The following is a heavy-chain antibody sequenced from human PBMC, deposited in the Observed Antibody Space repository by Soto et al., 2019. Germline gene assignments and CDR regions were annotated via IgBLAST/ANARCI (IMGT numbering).Heavy chain of an antibody. CDR1: GGSFSGYY. CDR3: ARAAVVVAASHWFDP. Sequence: QVQLQQWGAGLLKPSETLSLTCAVYGGSFSGYYWSWIRQPPGKGLEWIGEISHSGSTNYNPSLRRRVTISGETSKNQFSLKLSSVTAADTAVYYCARAAVVVAASHWFDPWGQGTLVTVSS. D-gene: IGHD2-15*01. J-gene: IGHJ5*02. CDR2: ISHSGST. V-gene: IGHV4-34*01.